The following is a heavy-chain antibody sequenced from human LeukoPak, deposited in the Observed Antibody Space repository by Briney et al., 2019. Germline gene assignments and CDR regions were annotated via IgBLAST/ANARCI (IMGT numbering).Heavy chain of an antibody. D-gene: IGHD3-16*02. V-gene: IGHV1-8*02. J-gene: IGHJ4*02. Sequence: GASVKVSCKASGYTFTGYYMHWVRQATGQGLEWMGWMNPNSGNTGYAQKFQGRVTMTRNTSISTAYMELSSLRSEDTAVYYCARSGSFWGSYRTLGYWGQGTLVTVSS. CDR1: GYTFTGYY. CDR3: ARSGSFWGSYRTLGY. CDR2: MNPNSGNT.